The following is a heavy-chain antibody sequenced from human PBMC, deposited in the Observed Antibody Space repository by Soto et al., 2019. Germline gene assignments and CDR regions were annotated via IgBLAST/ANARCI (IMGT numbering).Heavy chain of an antibody. Sequence: SETLSLTCAVYGGSFSGYYWSWIRQPPGKGLEWIGEINHSGSTNYNPSLKSRVTISVDTSKNQFSLKLSSVTAADTAVYYCASAAIFGVVSPYYFDYWGQGTLVNVSS. J-gene: IGHJ4*02. V-gene: IGHV4-34*01. CDR3: ASAAIFGVVSPYYFDY. D-gene: IGHD3-3*01. CDR2: INHSGST. CDR1: GGSFSGYY.